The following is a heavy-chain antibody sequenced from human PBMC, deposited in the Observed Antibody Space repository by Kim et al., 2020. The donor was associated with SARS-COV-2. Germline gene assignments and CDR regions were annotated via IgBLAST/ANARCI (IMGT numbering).Heavy chain of an antibody. J-gene: IGHJ4*02. V-gene: IGHV4-34*01. CDR3: ATLRRGYSYGLDY. CDR1: GGSFSGYY. Sequence: SETLSLTCAVYGGSFSGYYWSWIRQPPGKGLEWIGEINHSGSTNYNPSLKSRVTISVDTSKNQFSLKLSSVTAADTAVYYCATLRRGYSYGLDYWGQGTLVTVSS. CDR2: INHSGST. D-gene: IGHD5-18*01.